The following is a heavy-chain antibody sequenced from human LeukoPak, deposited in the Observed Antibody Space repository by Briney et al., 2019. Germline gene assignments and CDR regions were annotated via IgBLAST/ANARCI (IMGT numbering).Heavy chain of an antibody. CDR1: GFTFSSYG. V-gene: IGHV3-30*02. CDR3: ARVGGIAVVDAFDI. CDR2: IRYDGSNK. J-gene: IGHJ3*02. D-gene: IGHD6-19*01. Sequence: GGSLRLSCAASGFTFSSYGMHWVRQAPGKGLEWVAFIRYDGSNKYYADSVKGRFTISRDNAKNSLYLQMNSLRAEDTAVYYCARVGGIAVVDAFDIWGQGTMVTVSS.